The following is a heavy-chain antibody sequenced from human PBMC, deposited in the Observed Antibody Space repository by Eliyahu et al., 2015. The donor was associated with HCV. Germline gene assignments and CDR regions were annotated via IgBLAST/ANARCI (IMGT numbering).Heavy chain of an antibody. D-gene: IGHD3-22*01. CDR1: GFTFSSYW. CDR2: MDQDGTTK. J-gene: IGHJ4*02. Sequence: EVQLVASGGGLVQPGGSLRLSCAASGFTFSSYWMSWVRQAPGKGLEWVANMDQDGTTKFYVDSVKGRFSISRDNARSTLFLQMNSLRGEDTAIYYCARDPPRTHDSSLQDYWGQGTLVTVSS. V-gene: IGHV3-7*01. CDR3: ARDPPRTHDSSLQDY.